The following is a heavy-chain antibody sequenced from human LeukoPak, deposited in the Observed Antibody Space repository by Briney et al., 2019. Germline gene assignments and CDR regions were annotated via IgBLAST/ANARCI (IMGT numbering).Heavy chain of an antibody. V-gene: IGHV3-23*01. CDR3: AKDLSRAVAADWFDP. Sequence: GGSLRLSCAASGFTFSSYAMNWVRQAPGKGLEWVSGISSSGGTTYYADSVKGRFTISRDNSKNTLYLQMNSLRGEDTAVYYCAKDLSRAVAADWFDPWDQGSLVTVSS. CDR2: ISSSGGTT. D-gene: IGHD6-19*01. J-gene: IGHJ5*02. CDR1: GFTFSSYA.